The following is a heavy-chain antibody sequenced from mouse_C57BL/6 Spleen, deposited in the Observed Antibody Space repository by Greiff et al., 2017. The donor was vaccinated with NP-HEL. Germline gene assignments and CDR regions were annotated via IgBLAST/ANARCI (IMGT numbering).Heavy chain of an antibody. CDR2: IDPETGGP. CDR3: TSRTVVGGYAMDY. D-gene: IGHD1-1*01. Sequence: QVQLQQSGAELVRPGASVTLSCKASGYTFTDYEMHWVKQTPVHGLEWIGAIDPETGGPAYNQKFKGKAILTADKSASTAYMELRSLTSEDSAVYCCTSRTVVGGYAMDYWGQGTSVTVSS. J-gene: IGHJ4*01. V-gene: IGHV1-15*01. CDR1: GYTFTDYE.